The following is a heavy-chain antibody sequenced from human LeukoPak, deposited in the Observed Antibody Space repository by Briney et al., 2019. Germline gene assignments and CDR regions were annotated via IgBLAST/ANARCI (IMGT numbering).Heavy chain of an antibody. CDR3: ARLVGATAYYYYGMDV. Sequence: PGGSLRLSCAASGFTFSSYWMNWVRQAPGKGLEWVSYISGSSSTIYYADSVEGRFTISRDNAKNSLYLQMNSLRAEDTAVYYCARLVGATAYYYYGMDVWGQGTTVTVSS. V-gene: IGHV3-48*04. CDR1: GFTFSSYW. D-gene: IGHD1-26*01. J-gene: IGHJ6*02. CDR2: ISGSSSTI.